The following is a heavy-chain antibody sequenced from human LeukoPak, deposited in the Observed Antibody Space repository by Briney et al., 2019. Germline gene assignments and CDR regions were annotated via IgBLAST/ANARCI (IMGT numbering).Heavy chain of an antibody. V-gene: IGHV3-13*04. Sequence: GGSLRLSCVASGFTFSSYDMHWVRHTTGKGLEWVSAIDTAGGTYYPDSVRGRFTISRENAKNTFYPQMNSLGAGDTAVYYCAREGFCGGDCPGYFDLWGRGTLVTVSS. J-gene: IGHJ2*01. CDR1: GFTFSSYD. D-gene: IGHD2-21*02. CDR3: AREGFCGGDCPGYFDL. CDR2: IDTAGGT.